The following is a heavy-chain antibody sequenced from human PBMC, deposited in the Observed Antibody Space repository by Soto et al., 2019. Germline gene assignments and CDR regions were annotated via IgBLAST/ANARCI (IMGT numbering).Heavy chain of an antibody. J-gene: IGHJ3*02. D-gene: IGHD2-2*02. CDR2: IRSKAYGGTT. CDR1: GFTFGDYA. V-gene: IGHV3-49*04. CDR3: TSGDCSSTSCYKALDSFDI. Sequence: GGSLRLSCTASGFTFGDYAMSWVRQAPGKGLEWVGFIRSKAYGGTTEYAASVKGRFTISRYDSKSIAYLQMNSLKTEDTAVYYCTSGDCSSTSCYKALDSFDIWGQGTMVTVSS.